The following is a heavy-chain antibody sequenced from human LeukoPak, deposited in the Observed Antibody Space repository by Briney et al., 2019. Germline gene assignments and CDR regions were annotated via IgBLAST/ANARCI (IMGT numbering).Heavy chain of an antibody. CDR1: GYSISSGYY. J-gene: IGHJ4*02. CDR2: IYHGGST. Sequence: KTSETLSLTCTVSGYSISSGYYWAWVRQPPGKGLEWIGSIYHGGSTYYNPSLKSRVTISVDTSKTQFSLKLSSVTAADTAVYYCARHDAQIAVAGHFDYWGQGTLVTVSS. D-gene: IGHD6-19*01. V-gene: IGHV4-38-2*02. CDR3: ARHDAQIAVAGHFDY.